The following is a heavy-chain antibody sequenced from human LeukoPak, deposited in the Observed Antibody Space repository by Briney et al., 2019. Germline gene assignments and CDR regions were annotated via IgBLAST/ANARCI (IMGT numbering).Heavy chain of an antibody. CDR1: GFTFSSYE. D-gene: IGHD1-26*01. V-gene: IGHV3-48*03. Sequence: PGGSLRLSCAASGFTFSSYEMNWVRQAPGKGLEWVSYISSSGSTIYYADSVKGRFTISRDNAKNSLYQQMNSLRAEDTAVYYCARDFSGSYNYFDYWGQGTLVTVSS. J-gene: IGHJ4*02. CDR2: ISSSGSTI. CDR3: ARDFSGSYNYFDY.